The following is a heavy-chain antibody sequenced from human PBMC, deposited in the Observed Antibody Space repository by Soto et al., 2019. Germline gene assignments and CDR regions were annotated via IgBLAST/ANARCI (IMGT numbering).Heavy chain of an antibody. CDR1: GGSISSSSYY. J-gene: IGHJ3*02. CDR2: INHSGST. D-gene: IGHD2-15*01. V-gene: IGHV4-39*07. Sequence: SETLSLTCTVSGGSISSSSYYWSWIRQPPGKGLEWIGEINHSGSTNYNPSLKSRVTISVDTSKNQFSLKLSSVTAADTAVYYCARGITDIVVVVAATDAFDIWGQGTMVTVSS. CDR3: ARGITDIVVVVAATDAFDI.